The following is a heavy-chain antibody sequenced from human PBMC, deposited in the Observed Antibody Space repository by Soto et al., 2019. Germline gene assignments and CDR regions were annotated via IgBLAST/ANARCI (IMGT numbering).Heavy chain of an antibody. Sequence: GGSLRLSCAASGFTFSSYAMHWVRQAPGKGLEWVAVISYDGSNKYYADSVKGRFTISRDNSKNTLYLQMNSLRAEDTAVYYCASLDCSSTSCYDVASRKYYYYGMDVWGQGTTVTVSS. V-gene: IGHV3-30-3*01. J-gene: IGHJ6*02. CDR2: ISYDGSNK. CDR1: GFTFSSYA. CDR3: ASLDCSSTSCYDVASRKYYYYGMDV. D-gene: IGHD2-2*01.